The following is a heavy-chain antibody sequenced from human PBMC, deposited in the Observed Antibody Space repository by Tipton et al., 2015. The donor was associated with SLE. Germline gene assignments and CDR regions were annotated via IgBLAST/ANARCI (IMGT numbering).Heavy chain of an antibody. CDR3: ARAYCGGDCYSHYYYYYGMDV. V-gene: IGHV3-66*01. Sequence: LRLSCAASGFTVSSNYMSWVRQAPGKGLEWVSVIYSGGSTYYADSVKGRFTISRDNSKNTLYLQMNSLRAEDTAVYYCARAYCGGDCYSHYYYYYGMDVWGQGTTVTVSS. D-gene: IGHD2-21*01. CDR2: IYSGGST. J-gene: IGHJ6*02. CDR1: GFTVSSNY.